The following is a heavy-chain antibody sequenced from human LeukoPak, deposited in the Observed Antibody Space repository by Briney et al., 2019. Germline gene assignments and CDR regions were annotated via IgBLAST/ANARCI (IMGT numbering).Heavy chain of an antibody. J-gene: IGHJ5*02. D-gene: IGHD4-17*01. CDR3: ARAGLRSAAPQNSNWFDP. CDR2: IYYSGST. CDR1: GGSISSGGYS. Sequence: PSETLSLTCAVSGGSISSGGYSWSWIRQPPGKGLEWIGYIYYSGSTYYNPSLKSRVTISVDTSKNQFSLKLSSLTAADTAVYYCARAGLRSAAPQNSNWFDPWGQGTLVTVSS. V-gene: IGHV4-30-4*07.